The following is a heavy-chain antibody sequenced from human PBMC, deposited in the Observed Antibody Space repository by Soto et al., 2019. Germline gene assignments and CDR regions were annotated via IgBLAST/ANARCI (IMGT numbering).Heavy chain of an antibody. J-gene: IGHJ6*02. Sequence: QVQLVQSGAEVKKPGASVKVSCKASGYTFTSYGISWVRQAPGQGLEWMGWISAYNGNTNYAQKLQGRVTMTTDTSTSKAYMELRSLRSDETAVYYCARAGEVGYCISTRCYNGMDVWGQGTTVTVSS. D-gene: IGHD2-2*02. CDR3: ARAGEVGYCISTRCYNGMDV. CDR2: ISAYNGNT. CDR1: GYTFTSYG. V-gene: IGHV1-18*01.